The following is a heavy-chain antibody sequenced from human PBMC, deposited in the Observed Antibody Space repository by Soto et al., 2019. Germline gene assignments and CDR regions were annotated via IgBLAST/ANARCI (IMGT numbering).Heavy chain of an antibody. CDR3: AEERRADYGYDAMDV. D-gene: IGHD3-10*01. CDR2: IIGSGGST. Sequence: EVQLLESGGGLVQPGGSLRLSCAASGFTFSSYAMSWVRQAPGKGLEWVSGIIGSGGSTYYADSVKGRFTISRDNSKNTLYLQTNGLRAEDTAVYYCAEERRADYGYDAMDVWGQGTTVTVSS. V-gene: IGHV3-23*01. CDR1: GFTFSSYA. J-gene: IGHJ6*02.